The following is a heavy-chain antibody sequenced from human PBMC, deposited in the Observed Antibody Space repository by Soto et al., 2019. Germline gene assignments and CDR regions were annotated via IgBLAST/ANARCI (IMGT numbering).Heavy chain of an antibody. J-gene: IGHJ4*02. V-gene: IGHV1-46*01. CDR3: ARDEGAAMGFQY. D-gene: IGHD5-18*01. Sequence: QVQLVQSGAEVKEPGASVRLSCKASGYTFTDSYIHWVRQAPGQGLEWMGVINPVGGSTTYIQKFQGRVTLTRDMSTTTVHMFLSALRSDDTATYYCARDEGAAMGFQYWGQGTPVNVFS. CDR1: GYTFTDSY. CDR2: INPVGGST.